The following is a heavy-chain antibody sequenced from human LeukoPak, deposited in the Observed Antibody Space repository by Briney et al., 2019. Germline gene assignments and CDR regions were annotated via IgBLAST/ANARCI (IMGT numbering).Heavy chain of an antibody. J-gene: IGHJ1*01. CDR3: ARGPGEQQYRYFQH. V-gene: IGHV3-30*02. D-gene: IGHD7-27*01. Sequence: PGGSLRLSCAASGFTFSSYGMHWVRQAPGKGLEWVAFIRYDGSNKYYADSVKGRFTISRDNAKNSLYLQMNSLRAEDTAVYYCARGPGEQQYRYFQHWGQGTLVTVSS. CDR2: IRYDGSNK. CDR1: GFTFSSYG.